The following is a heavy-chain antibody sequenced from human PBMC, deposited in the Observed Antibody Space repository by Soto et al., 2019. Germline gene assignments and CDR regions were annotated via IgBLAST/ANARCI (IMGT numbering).Heavy chain of an antibody. Sequence: QVQLVQSGAEVKKPGSSVKVSCKASGGTFSSYAISWVRQAPGQGLEWMGGIIPIFGTANYAQKFQGRVTITAAKATSTAYMELSSLRSEDTAVYYCARDRVNDFWSGSTGWGWFDPWGQGTLVTVSS. CDR2: IIPIFGTA. V-gene: IGHV1-69*06. J-gene: IGHJ5*02. CDR1: GGTFSSYA. D-gene: IGHD3-3*01. CDR3: ARDRVNDFWSGSTGWGWFDP.